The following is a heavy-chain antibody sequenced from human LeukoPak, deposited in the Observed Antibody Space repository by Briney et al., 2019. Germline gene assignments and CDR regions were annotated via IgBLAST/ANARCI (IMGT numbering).Heavy chain of an antibody. Sequence: GGSLRLSCAASGFTFSSYGMHWVRQAPGKGLEWVAFIRNDGSNKYYADSVKGRFTISRDNFKNTLYLQMNSLRAEDTSVYYCAQGDCSGGSCPGPLNWGQGTRVTVSS. CDR3: AQGDCSGGSCPGPLN. CDR1: GFTFSSYG. V-gene: IGHV3-30*02. CDR2: IRNDGSNK. D-gene: IGHD2-15*01. J-gene: IGHJ4*02.